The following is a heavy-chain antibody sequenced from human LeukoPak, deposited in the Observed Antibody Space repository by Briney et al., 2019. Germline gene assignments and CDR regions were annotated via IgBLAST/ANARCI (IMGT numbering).Heavy chain of an antibody. D-gene: IGHD6-19*01. J-gene: IGHJ5*02. CDR3: ARDSSGWYHWFDP. V-gene: IGHV1-69*01. Sequence: GASVKVSCKASGGPFSRFVISWLRQAPGQGLEWLGGIISMSKTSNYAQKFQGRVTITADESTSTAYMELSSLRSEDTAVYYCARDSSGWYHWFDPWGQGTLVAVSS. CDR2: IISMSKTS. CDR1: GGPFSRFV.